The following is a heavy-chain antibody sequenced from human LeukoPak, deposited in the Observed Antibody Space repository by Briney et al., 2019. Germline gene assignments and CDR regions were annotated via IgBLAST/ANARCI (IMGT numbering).Heavy chain of an antibody. CDR2: VHLDGRT. CDR3: AREGGFYRPLDY. V-gene: IGHV4-4*02. Sequence: KASETLSLTCGVSGGSVINTNWWTWVRQPPGKGLEWIGEVHLDGRTNYNPPLESRPTMSVDVSENQVSLKLTSVTAADTAVYYCAREGGFYRPLDYSGQGTLVTVPS. D-gene: IGHD3-3*01. J-gene: IGHJ4*02. CDR1: GGSVINTNW.